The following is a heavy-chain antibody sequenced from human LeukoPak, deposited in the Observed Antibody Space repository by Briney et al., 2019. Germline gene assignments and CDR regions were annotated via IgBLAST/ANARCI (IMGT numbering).Heavy chain of an antibody. J-gene: IGHJ4*02. Sequence: GGSLRLSCAASGFTFSGSAMHWVRQASGKGLGWVGRIRSKANSYATAYAASVKGRFTISRDDSKNTAYLQMNSLKTEDTAVYYCTRQGYYYDSSGYYSWGQGTLVTVSS. CDR1: GFTFSGSA. V-gene: IGHV3-73*01. D-gene: IGHD3-22*01. CDR2: IRSKANSYAT. CDR3: TRQGYYYDSSGYYS.